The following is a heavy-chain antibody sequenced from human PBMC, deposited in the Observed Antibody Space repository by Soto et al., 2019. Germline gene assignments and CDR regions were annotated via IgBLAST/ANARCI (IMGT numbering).Heavy chain of an antibody. CDR2: IYSGGST. J-gene: IGHJ6*02. V-gene: IGHV3-53*02. CDR3: ARDPPATRHGMDV. CDR1: GFTVSRNY. Sequence: EVQLVETGGGLIQPGGSLSLSCAASGFTVSRNYMSWVRQAPGKGLEWVSVIYSGGSTYYADSVRGRFTISRDNSKNTLYLQMKSLRAEDTAVYYCARDPPATRHGMDVWGQGTTVTVSS.